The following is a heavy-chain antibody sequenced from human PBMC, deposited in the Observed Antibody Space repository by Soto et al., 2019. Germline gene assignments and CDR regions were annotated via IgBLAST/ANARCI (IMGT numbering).Heavy chain of an antibody. V-gene: IGHV1-18*01. J-gene: IGHJ5*02. Sequence: ASVKVSCKASGYTFTSYGISWVRQAPGQGLEWMGWISAYNGNTNYAQKLQGRVTMTTDTSTSTAYMELRSLRSDDTAVYYCARSRSSWDTHDNWFDPWGQGTLVIVSS. D-gene: IGHD6-13*01. CDR1: GYTFTSYG. CDR2: ISAYNGNT. CDR3: ARSRSSWDTHDNWFDP.